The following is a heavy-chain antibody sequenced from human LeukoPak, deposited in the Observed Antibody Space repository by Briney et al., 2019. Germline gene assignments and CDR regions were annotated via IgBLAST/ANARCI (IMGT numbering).Heavy chain of an antibody. CDR1: GFTFDDFA. J-gene: IGHJ4*02. Sequence: GGSLTLSCTVSGFTFDDFAMTWVRQAPGKELEWVGFIRRRSYGGTTDYAAPVKGRFTISIDDSKSIAFLQMNSLKTEDTAIYFCSRDSHGDDVYDYWGQGTLVTVSS. CDR2: IRRRSYGGTT. CDR3: SRDSHGDDVYDY. V-gene: IGHV3-49*04. D-gene: IGHD1-1*01.